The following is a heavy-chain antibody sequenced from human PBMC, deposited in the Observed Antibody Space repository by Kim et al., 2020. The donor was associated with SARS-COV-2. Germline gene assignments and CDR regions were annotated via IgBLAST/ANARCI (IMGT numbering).Heavy chain of an antibody. CDR2: INTNTGNP. CDR3: AREGGYSRGWNQATS. V-gene: IGHV7-4-1*02. Sequence: ASVKVSCKASGYTFTSYRMNWMRQAPGQGLEWMGLINTNTGNPEYAQGFTGRFVFSLDTSVTTAYLQISSLKAEDTAVYYCAREGGYSRGWNQATSWGQGTLVTVSS. CDR1: GYTFTSYR. J-gene: IGHJ5*02. D-gene: IGHD6-19*01.